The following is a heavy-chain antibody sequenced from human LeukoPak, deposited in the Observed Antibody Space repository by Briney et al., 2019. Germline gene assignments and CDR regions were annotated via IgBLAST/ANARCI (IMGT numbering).Heavy chain of an antibody. CDR3: VRGDYGDYTLFDY. J-gene: IGHJ4*02. CDR2: VSTSGHST. V-gene: IGHV3-23*01. CDR1: GFTFSSYA. Sequence: GGSLRLSCAASGFTFSSYAMSWVRQAPGKGLEWVSTVSTSGHSTYIADSVKGRFTMSRDNSKNMLYLQMNSLRAEDTAVYYCVRGDYGDYTLFDYWGQGTLVAVSS. D-gene: IGHD4-17*01.